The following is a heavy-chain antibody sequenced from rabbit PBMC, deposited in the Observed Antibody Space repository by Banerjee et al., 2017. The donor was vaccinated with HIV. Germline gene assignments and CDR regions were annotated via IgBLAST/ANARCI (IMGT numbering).Heavy chain of an antibody. CDR2: IDPAFGVA. V-gene: IGHV1S7*01. CDR1: GFTLSRYY. J-gene: IGHJ4*01. CDR3: ARDGVGGSYFAL. D-gene: IGHD8-1*01. Sequence: QLEESAGGLVQPGGSLKLSCKASGFTLSRYYMNWVRQAPGKGLEWIGYIDPAFGVAYYANWVNGRFSISIENAQNTVFLQMASLTAADTATYFCARDGVGGSYFALWGPGTLVTVS.